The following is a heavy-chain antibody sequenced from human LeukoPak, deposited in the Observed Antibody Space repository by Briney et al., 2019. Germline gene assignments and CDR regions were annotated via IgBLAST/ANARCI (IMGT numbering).Heavy chain of an antibody. J-gene: IGHJ5*02. Sequence: ASVKVSCKASGGTFSSYAISWVRQAPGQGLEWMGGIIPIFGTASYAQKFQGRVTMTRDTATSTVYMELSSLRSEDTAVYYCARCSGGSCYSDNWFDPWGQGTLVTVSS. CDR1: GGTFSSYA. D-gene: IGHD2-15*01. CDR3: ARCSGGSCYSDNWFDP. CDR2: IIPIFGTA. V-gene: IGHV1-69*05.